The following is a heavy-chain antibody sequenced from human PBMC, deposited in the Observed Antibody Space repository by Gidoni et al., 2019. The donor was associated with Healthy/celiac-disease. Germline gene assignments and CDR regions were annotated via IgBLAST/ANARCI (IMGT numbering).Heavy chain of an antibody. CDR2: ISSSSSTI. Sequence: EVQLVESGGGLVQPGGSLRLSCAASGFPFSSYSMNWVRQAPGKGLEWVSYISSSSSTIYYADSVKGRFTISRDNAKNSLYLQMNSLRAEDTAVYYCARGAPDSNNDYGMDVWGQGTTVTVSS. D-gene: IGHD4-4*01. J-gene: IGHJ6*02. CDR3: ARGAPDSNNDYGMDV. CDR1: GFPFSSYS. V-gene: IGHV3-48*04.